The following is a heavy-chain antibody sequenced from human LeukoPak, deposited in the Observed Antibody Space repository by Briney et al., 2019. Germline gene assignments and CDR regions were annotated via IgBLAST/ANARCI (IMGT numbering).Heavy chain of an antibody. V-gene: IGHV1-2*02. CDR2: INPNSGGT. J-gene: IGHJ3*02. Sequence: GASVKVSCKASGYTFTGYYMHWVRQAPGQGLEWMGWINPNSGGTNYAQKFQGRVTMTRDTSISTAYMELSRLRSDDTAVYYCAKARHWGPPTVTTEANAFDIWGQGTMVTVSS. D-gene: IGHD4-17*01. CDR1: GYTFTGYY. CDR3: AKARHWGPPTVTTEANAFDI.